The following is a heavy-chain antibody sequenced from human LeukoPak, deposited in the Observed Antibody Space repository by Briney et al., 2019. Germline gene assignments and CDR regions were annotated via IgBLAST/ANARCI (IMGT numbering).Heavy chain of an antibody. CDR1: GYTFTSYY. CDR3: ARGQMRLWFGELPQGDI. CDR2: INPSGGST. D-gene: IGHD3-10*01. V-gene: IGHV1-46*01. Sequence: ASVTVSCKASGYTFTSYYMHWVRQAPGQGLEWMGLINPSGGSTSYAQKFQGRVTMTRDTSTSTVYMELSSLRSEDTAVYYCARGQMRLWFGELPQGDIWGQGTMVTVSS. J-gene: IGHJ3*02.